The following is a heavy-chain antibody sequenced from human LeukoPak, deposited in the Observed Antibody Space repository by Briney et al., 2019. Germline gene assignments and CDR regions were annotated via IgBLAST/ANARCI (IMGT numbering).Heavy chain of an antibody. J-gene: IGHJ4*02. Sequence: SETLSLTCAVYGGSFSGYYWSWIRQPPGKGLEWIGEINHSGSTNYNPSLKSRVTISVDTSKNQFSLKLSSVTAADTAVYYCAFQQLAFDYWGQGTLVTVSS. D-gene: IGHD6-13*01. CDR1: GGSFSGYY. V-gene: IGHV4-34*01. CDR2: INHSGST. CDR3: AFQQLAFDY.